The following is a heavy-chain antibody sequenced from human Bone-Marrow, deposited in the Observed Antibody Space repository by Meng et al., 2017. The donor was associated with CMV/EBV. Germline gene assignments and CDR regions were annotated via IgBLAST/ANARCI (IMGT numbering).Heavy chain of an antibody. CDR3: ARGLWFGENVDWFDP. V-gene: IGHV3-7*01. J-gene: IGHJ5*02. CDR1: GFTFSSYW. Sequence: GGSLRLSCAASGFTFSSYWMSWVRQAPGKGLEWVANIKQDGSEKYYVDSVKGRFTISRDNAKNSLYLQMNSLRAEDTAVYYCARGLWFGENVDWFDPWGQGTLVTVYS. D-gene: IGHD3-10*01. CDR2: IKQDGSEK.